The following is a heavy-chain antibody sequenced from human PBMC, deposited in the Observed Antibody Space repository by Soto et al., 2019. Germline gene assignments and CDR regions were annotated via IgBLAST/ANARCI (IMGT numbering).Heavy chain of an antibody. V-gene: IGHV4-59*01. Sequence: PSETLSLTCTVSGVSISSYYWSWIRQPPGKGLEWIGYIYYSGSTNYNPSLKSRVTISVDTSKNQFSLKLSSVTAADTAVYYCARDVGYCSSTSCYHYGFDPWGQGTLVTVSS. CDR2: IYYSGST. CDR1: GVSISSYY. D-gene: IGHD2-2*01. CDR3: ARDVGYCSSTSCYHYGFDP. J-gene: IGHJ5*02.